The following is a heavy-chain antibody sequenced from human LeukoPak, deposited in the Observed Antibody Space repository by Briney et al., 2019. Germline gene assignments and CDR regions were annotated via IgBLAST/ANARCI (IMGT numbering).Heavy chain of an antibody. CDR3: ASTWIQLWFFDY. V-gene: IGHV4-39*01. J-gene: IGHJ4*02. Sequence: PSETLSLTCTVSGGSISSSSYYWGWIRQPPGKGLEWIGSIYYSGSTYYNPSLESRVTISVDTSKNQFSLKLSSVTAADTAVYYCASTWIQLWFFDYWGQGTLVTVSS. D-gene: IGHD5-18*01. CDR1: GGSISSSSYY. CDR2: IYYSGST.